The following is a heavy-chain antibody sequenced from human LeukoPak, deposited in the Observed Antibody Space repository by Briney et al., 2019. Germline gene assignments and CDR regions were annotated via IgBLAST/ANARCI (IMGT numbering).Heavy chain of an antibody. V-gene: IGHV1-18*01. CDR3: ARMYYDFWSGYSTFDP. J-gene: IGHJ5*02. D-gene: IGHD3-3*01. CDR2: ISAYNGNT. Sequence: GASVKVSCKASGYIFMNFGMGWVRQAPGQGLEWLGWISAYNGNTNYAQKLQGRVTMTTDTSTSTAYMELRSLRSDDTAVYYCARMYYDFWSGYSTFDPWGQGTLVTVSS. CDR1: GYIFMNFG.